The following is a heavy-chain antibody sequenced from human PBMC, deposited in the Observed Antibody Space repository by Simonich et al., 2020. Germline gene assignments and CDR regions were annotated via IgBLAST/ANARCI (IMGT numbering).Heavy chain of an antibody. CDR3: TTGWYGGNSGAFDI. J-gene: IGHJ3*02. V-gene: IGHV3-15*01. D-gene: IGHD2-21*02. CDR1: GFTFSNAW. CDR2: IKSKTDGGTT. Sequence: EVQLVESGGGLVKPGGSLRLSCAASGFTFSNAWMSWVRQAPGKGLEWVGSIKSKTDGGTTDYAAPVKGRFTISRDDSKNTLYLQMNSLKTEDTAVYYCTTGWYGGNSGAFDIWGQGTMVTVSS.